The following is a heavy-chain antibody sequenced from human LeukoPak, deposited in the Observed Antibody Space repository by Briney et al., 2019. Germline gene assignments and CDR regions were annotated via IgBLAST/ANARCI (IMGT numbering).Heavy chain of an antibody. CDR2: IGIDSGNT. Sequence: PAGSLRLSCPASGFPFIEYSMNLVRQAPGKGLEWTSYIGIDSGNTKYADSVRGRFTISADKAKNSLYMQMNSLRVEDTAVYYCARDHNYAFDNWGQGTLVSVAS. V-gene: IGHV3-48*01. J-gene: IGHJ4*02. CDR3: ARDHNYAFDN. D-gene: IGHD1-1*01. CDR1: GFPFIEYS.